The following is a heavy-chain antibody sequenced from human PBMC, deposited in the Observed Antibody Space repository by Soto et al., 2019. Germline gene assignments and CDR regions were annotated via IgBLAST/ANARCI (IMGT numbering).Heavy chain of an antibody. CDR1: GGSFSGYY. D-gene: IGHD2-15*01. V-gene: IGHV4-34*01. J-gene: IGHJ5*02. CDR3: ARDGGGIRVVVAATPSSWFDP. Sequence: QVQLQQWGAGLLNPSETLSLTCAVYGGSFSGYYWSWIRQPPGKGLEWIGEINHSGSTNYNPSLKSRVTISVDTSKNQFSLKLSSVTAADTAVYYCARDGGGIRVVVAATPSSWFDPWGQGTLVTVSS. CDR2: INHSGST.